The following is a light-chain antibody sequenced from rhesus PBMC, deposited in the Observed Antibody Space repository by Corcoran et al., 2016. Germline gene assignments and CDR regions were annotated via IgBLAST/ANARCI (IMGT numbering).Light chain of an antibody. J-gene: IGKJ4*01. CDR2: RAS. CDR3: QQGYSYPRT. V-gene: IGKV1-25*01. CDR1: QSLSNY. Sequence: DIQMTQSPSSLSASVGDRVTITCQASQSLSNYLTWYQQKPGKIPELLIYRASSLQSGIPSRFSGRGSVTDFTLTISSLQPEDFATYYCQQGYSYPRTFGGGTKVELK.